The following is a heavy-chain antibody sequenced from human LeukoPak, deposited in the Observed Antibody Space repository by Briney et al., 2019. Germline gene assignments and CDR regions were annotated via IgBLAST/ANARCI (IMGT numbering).Heavy chain of an antibody. CDR1: GGTFSSYA. Sequence: GASVKVSCKASGGTFSSYAISWVRQAPGQGLEWMGGIIPIFGTANYAQKFQGRVTITADESTSTAYMELSSLRSEDTAVYYCARGRSAAADAFDIWGQGTMVTVSS. J-gene: IGHJ3*02. CDR2: IIPIFGTA. CDR3: ARGRSAAADAFDI. D-gene: IGHD6-13*01. V-gene: IGHV1-69*13.